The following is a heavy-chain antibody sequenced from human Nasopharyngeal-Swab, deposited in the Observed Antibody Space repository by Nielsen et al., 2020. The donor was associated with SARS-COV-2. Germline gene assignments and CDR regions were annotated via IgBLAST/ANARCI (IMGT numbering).Heavy chain of an antibody. V-gene: IGHV3-23*01. CDR2: ISGSGGST. Sequence: GESLNISCAASGFPFSSYAMSWVRQAPGKGLEWVSAISGSGGSTYYADSVKGRFTISRDNSKNTLYLQMNSLRAEDTAVYYCAKDDRRSQWLVDYYYGMDVWGQGTTVTVSS. J-gene: IGHJ6*02. CDR1: GFPFSSYA. D-gene: IGHD6-19*01. CDR3: AKDDRRSQWLVDYYYGMDV.